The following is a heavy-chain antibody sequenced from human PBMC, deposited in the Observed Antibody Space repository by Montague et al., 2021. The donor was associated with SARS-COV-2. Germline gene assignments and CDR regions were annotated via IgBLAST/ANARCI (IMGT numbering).Heavy chain of an antibody. CDR2: INYSGST. J-gene: IGHJ4*02. V-gene: IGHV4-34*01. CDR1: GGSISNYY. Sequence: SETLSLTCAVYGGSISNYYWSWIRQPPGKGLEWIGGINYSGSTNYNPSLKSRVTISVDTSKNQFSLKLSSVTAADTALYYCARGGIAARGYYFDYWGQGTLVTVSS. D-gene: IGHD6-6*01. CDR3: ARGGIAARGYYFDY.